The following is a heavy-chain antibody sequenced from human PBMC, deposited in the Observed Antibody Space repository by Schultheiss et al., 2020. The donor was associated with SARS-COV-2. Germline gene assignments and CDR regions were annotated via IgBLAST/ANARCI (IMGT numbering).Heavy chain of an antibody. Sequence: GGSLRLSCAASGFTFSSYAMSWVRQAPGKGLEWVAVISYDGSNKYYADSVKGRFTISRDNAKNSLYLQMNSLRAEDTAVYYCARGGGAKGWFDPWGQGTLVTVSS. CDR2: ISYDGSNK. CDR3: ARGGGAKGWFDP. J-gene: IGHJ5*02. CDR1: GFTFSSYA. V-gene: IGHV3-30*07. D-gene: IGHD4/OR15-4a*01.